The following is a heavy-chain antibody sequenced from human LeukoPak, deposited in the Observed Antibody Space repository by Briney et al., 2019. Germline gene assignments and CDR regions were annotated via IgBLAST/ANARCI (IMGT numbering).Heavy chain of an antibody. J-gene: IGHJ3*02. Sequence: SVKVSCKASGGTFSSYAISWVRQAPGQGLEWMGRIIPILGIANYAQKFQGRVTMTRDTSTSTVYMELSSLRSEDTAVYYCARDQDWNYAFDIWGQGTMVTVS. CDR1: GGTFSSYA. D-gene: IGHD1-7*01. V-gene: IGHV1-69*04. CDR3: ARDQDWNYAFDI. CDR2: IIPILGIA.